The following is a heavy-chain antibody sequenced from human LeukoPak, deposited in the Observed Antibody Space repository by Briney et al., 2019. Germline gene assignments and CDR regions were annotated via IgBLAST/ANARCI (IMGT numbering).Heavy chain of an antibody. CDR1: GFTFSSYA. D-gene: IGHD3-10*01. V-gene: IGHV3-23*01. CDR2: ISGSAGST. Sequence: GGSLRLSSAASGFTFSSYAMSWVRQAPGKGLEWVSAISGSAGSTYYADSVKGRFTISRDNSKNTLYLQMNSLRAEDTAVYYCAKTKVPNCYGSGSYVDYWGQGTLVTVSS. CDR3: AKTKVPNCYGSGSYVDY. J-gene: IGHJ4*02.